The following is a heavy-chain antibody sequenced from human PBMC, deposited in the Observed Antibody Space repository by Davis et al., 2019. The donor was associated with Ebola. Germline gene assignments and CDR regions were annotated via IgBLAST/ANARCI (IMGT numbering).Heavy chain of an antibody. CDR1: GGSISGHS. D-gene: IGHD6-19*01. CDR2: IFSSGTT. Sequence: MPSETLSLTCTVSGGSISGHSWSWLRQPPGKGLEWIGNIFSSGTTYYNPSLKSRVTISLDTSRNQFSLRLTSVTAADTAVYFCASPVSSGWFYSDYWSQGTLVTVSS. J-gene: IGHJ4*02. V-gene: IGHV4-4*09. CDR3: ASPVSSGWFYSDY.